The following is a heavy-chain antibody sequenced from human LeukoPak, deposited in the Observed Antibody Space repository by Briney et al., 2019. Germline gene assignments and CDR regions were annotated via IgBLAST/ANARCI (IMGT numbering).Heavy chain of an antibody. J-gene: IGHJ6*02. CDR1: GGTFSSYA. D-gene: IGHD3-10*01. CDR3: ARVLTMVRGVISDYYYYYGMDV. CDR2: IIPILGIA. V-gene: IGHV1-69*04. Sequence: GASVKVSCKASGGTFSSYAISWVRQAPGQGLEWMGRIIPILGIANYAQKFQGRVTITADKSTSTAYMELSSLGSEDTAVYYCARVLTMVRGVISDYYYYYGMDVWGQGTTVTVSS.